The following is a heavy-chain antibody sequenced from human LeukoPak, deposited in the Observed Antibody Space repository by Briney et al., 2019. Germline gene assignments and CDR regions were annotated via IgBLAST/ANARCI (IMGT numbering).Heavy chain of an antibody. CDR3: ARVPYSSSSYAFDI. CDR2: TSSSDAGT. V-gene: IGHV3-23*01. CDR1: GFPLSSYA. J-gene: IGHJ3*02. Sequence: GGSLRLSCAASGFPLSSYAMSWVRQAPGKGLEWVSATSSSDAGTYYADSVRGRFTISRDNSKNTLYLQMNSLRAEDTAVYYCARVPYSSSSYAFDIWGQGTMVTVSS. D-gene: IGHD6-13*01.